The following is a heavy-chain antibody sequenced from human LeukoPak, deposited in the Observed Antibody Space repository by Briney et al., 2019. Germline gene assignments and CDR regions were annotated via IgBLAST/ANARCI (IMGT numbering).Heavy chain of an antibody. J-gene: IGHJ4*02. V-gene: IGHV1-46*01. D-gene: IGHD4-11*01. CDR3: ARGDMTTLNFDY. CDR1: GYTFTSYY. CDR2: INPSGGST. Sequence: GASVKVSCKASGYTFTSYYMHWVRQAPGQGLEWMGIINPSGGSTNNAQKFQGRVTITADESTSTAYMELSSLRSEDTAVYYCARGDMTTLNFDYWGQGTLVTVSS.